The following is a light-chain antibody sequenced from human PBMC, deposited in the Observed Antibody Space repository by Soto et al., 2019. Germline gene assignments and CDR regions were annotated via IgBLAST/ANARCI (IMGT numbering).Light chain of an antibody. Sequence: EIVMMQSPATVPVSPGERVTLSCRASQSVSIDLAWYQQKPGQAPRLLIYGASTRATDIPATFTGSGSGTEFTLTISSLQSEDIAVYYCQQYNKWPQTFGQGTKVDIK. V-gene: IGKV3-15*01. CDR3: QQYNKWPQT. CDR1: QSVSID. J-gene: IGKJ1*01. CDR2: GAS.